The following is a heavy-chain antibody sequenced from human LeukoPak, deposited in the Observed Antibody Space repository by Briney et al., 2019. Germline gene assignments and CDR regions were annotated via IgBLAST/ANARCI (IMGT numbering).Heavy chain of an antibody. Sequence: GGSLRLSCAASGFTFSSYSMNWVRQAPGKGLEWVSSISSSSSYIYYADSVKGRFTISRDNAKNPLYLQMNSLRAEDTAVYYCARARSYCSGGSCYPPHYGMDVWGKGTTVTVSS. CDR3: ARARSYCSGGSCYPPHYGMDV. CDR1: GFTFSSYS. J-gene: IGHJ6*04. D-gene: IGHD2-15*01. V-gene: IGHV3-21*01. CDR2: ISSSSSYI.